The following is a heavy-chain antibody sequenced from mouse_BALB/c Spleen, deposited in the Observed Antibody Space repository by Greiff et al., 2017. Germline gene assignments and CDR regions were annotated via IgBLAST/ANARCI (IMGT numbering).Heavy chain of an antibody. D-gene: IGHD1-1*01. J-gene: IGHJ4*01. V-gene: IGHV1-37*01. Sequence: EVQLQQSGPELVKPGASVKISCKASGYSFTGYFMNWVKQSHGKSLEWIGRINPYNGDTFYNQKFKGKATLTVDKSSSTAHMELLSLTSEDSAVYFCGKDYYGSSYADYYAMDYWGQGTSVTVSS. CDR3: GKDYYGSSYADYYAMDY. CDR1: GYSFTGYF. CDR2: INPYNGDT.